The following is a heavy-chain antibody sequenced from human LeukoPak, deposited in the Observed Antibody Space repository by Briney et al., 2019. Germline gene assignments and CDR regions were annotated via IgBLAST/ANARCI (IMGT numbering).Heavy chain of an antibody. CDR2: ISVDNGNT. D-gene: IGHD6-13*01. CDR1: GYTFTSYG. J-gene: IGHJ3*02. CDR3: ATDHGSSWYGAFDI. Sequence: ASVKVSCKASGYTFTSYGISWVRQAPGQGLEWMGWISVDNGNTNYAQKLQGRVTMTTDTSTSTAYMELRSLRSDDTAVYYCATDHGSSWYGAFDIWGQGTMVTVSS. V-gene: IGHV1-18*01.